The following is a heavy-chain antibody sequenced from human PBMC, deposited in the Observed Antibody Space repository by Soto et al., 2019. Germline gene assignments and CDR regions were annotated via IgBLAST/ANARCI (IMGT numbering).Heavy chain of an antibody. V-gene: IGHV4-39*01. J-gene: IGHJ4*02. CDR3: ATTADN. CDR1: GGSISSSSYY. CDR2: VYYSGTT. Sequence: SETLSLTCTVSGGSISSSSYYWGWIRQPPGKGLEWIGSVYYSGTTHYGPSLKSRVTMSVDTSKNQFSLKLTSVTAADTAVYYCATTADNWGQGTLVTVSS. D-gene: IGHD2-21*02.